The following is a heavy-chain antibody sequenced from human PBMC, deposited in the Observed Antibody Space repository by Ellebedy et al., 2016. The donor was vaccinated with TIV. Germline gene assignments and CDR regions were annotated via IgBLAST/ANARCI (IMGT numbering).Heavy chain of an antibody. CDR2: VYFRGST. V-gene: IGHV4-39*01. J-gene: IGHJ6*02. CDR1: GGSIRSNF. D-gene: IGHD3-10*01. CDR3: ARQERITIVGGIITPRLGYGMDV. Sequence: MPGGSLRLSCTVSGGSIRSNFWAWLPRPTGNRRERIGNVYFRGSTYYTPSLTGRVTIFVDTSKNQFSLKLTSVTAADTAVYYCARQERITIVGGIITPRLGYGMDVWGQGTTVTVSS.